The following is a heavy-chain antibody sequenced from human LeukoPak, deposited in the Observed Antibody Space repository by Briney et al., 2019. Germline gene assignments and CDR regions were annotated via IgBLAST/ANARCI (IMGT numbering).Heavy chain of an antibody. CDR3: ARPGGGYSYGLHFDY. CDR2: IYYSGST. V-gene: IGHV4-59*12. J-gene: IGHJ4*02. Sequence: SETLSLTCTVSGGSISSYHWYWIRQPPGKGLEWIGYIYYSGSTKYNPPLKSRVTISVDTSKNQFSLKLSSVTAADTAVYYCARPGGGYSYGLHFDYWGQGTLVTVSS. CDR1: GGSISSYH. D-gene: IGHD5-18*01.